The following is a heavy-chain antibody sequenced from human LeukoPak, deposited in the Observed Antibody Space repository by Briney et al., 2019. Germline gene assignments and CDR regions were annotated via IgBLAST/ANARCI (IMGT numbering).Heavy chain of an antibody. J-gene: IGHJ5*02. Sequence: SETLSLTCTVSGGSISSYYWSWIRQPPGKGLEWIGYIYYSGSTNYNPSLKSRVTISVDTSKNQFSLKLSSVTAADTAVYYCARCIAAAGSWSFGPWGQGTLVTVSS. D-gene: IGHD6-13*01. CDR2: IYYSGST. CDR3: ARCIAAAGSWSFGP. CDR1: GGSISSYY. V-gene: IGHV4-59*01.